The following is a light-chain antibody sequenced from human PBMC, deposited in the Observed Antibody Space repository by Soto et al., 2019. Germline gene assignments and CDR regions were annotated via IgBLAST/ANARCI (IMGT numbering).Light chain of an antibody. CDR3: MQALQTPYT. Sequence: DIVMTQSPLSLPVTPGEPASISCRSSQSLLHSNGYNYLDWYLQKPGQSPQLLIYLGSNRASGVPARFRGSGSGTDFTLNISRVEAEDVGVYYCMQALQTPYTFGQGTKLEIK. CDR2: LGS. V-gene: IGKV2-28*01. J-gene: IGKJ2*01. CDR1: QSLLHSNGYNY.